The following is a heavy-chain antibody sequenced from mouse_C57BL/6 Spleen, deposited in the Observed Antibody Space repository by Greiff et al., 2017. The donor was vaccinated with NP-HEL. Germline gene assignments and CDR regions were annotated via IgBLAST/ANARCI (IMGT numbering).Heavy chain of an antibody. Sequence: DVQLQESGPGLVKPSQSLSLTCSVTGYSITSGYYWNWIRQFPGNKLEWMGYISYDGSNNYNPSLKNRISITRDTSKNQFFLKLNSVTTEDTATYYCAREDGNDVDYWGQGATLTVSS. CDR1: GYSITSGYY. J-gene: IGHJ2*01. V-gene: IGHV3-6*01. CDR3: AREDGNDVDY. D-gene: IGHD2-12*01. CDR2: ISYDGSN.